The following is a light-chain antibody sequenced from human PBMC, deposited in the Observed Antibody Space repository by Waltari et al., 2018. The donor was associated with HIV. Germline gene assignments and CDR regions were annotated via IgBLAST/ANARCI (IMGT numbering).Light chain of an antibody. J-gene: IGLJ3*02. V-gene: IGLV1-51*01. Sequence: QSVLTQPPSLSAAPGLKVAISCSVSTSNIRPAYVSWYQHVPGSAPKLLIYDNDKRPSGTPDRFSGSKSGTSATLDITGLQTGDGADYYCGTWDRSLGGGVFGGGTKLTVL. CDR1: TSNIRPAY. CDR3: GTWDRSLGGGV. CDR2: DND.